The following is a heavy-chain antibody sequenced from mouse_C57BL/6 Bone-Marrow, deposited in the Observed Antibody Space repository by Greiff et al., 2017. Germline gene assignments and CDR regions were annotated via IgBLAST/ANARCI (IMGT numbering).Heavy chain of an antibody. CDR1: GYAFTNYL. J-gene: IGHJ3*01. CDR2: INPGSGGT. V-gene: IGHV1-54*01. Sequence: QVQLQQSGAELVRPGTSVKVSCKASGYAFTNYLIEWVKQRPGQGLEWIGVINPGSGGTNYNEKFKGKATLTADKSSSTAYMQLSSLTSEDSAVYYCDRSRACFAYWRQGTLVTVSA. CDR3: DRSRACFAY.